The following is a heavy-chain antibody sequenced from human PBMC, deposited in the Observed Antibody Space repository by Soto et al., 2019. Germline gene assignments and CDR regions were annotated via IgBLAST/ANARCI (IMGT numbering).Heavy chain of an antibody. CDR1: RGSISRYY. V-gene: IGHV4-4*07. Sequence: ATENPSLTCTVPRGSISRYYRSWIRQPAGKGLEWIGRIYTSGSTNYNPSLKSRVTMSVDTSKNQFSLKLSSVTAADTAVYYCARGVYDIWSGYLTPPNYSYYGMDVWGQGTTGT. CDR3: ARGVYDIWSGYLTPPNYSYYGMDV. CDR2: IYTSGST. D-gene: IGHD3-9*01. J-gene: IGHJ6*02.